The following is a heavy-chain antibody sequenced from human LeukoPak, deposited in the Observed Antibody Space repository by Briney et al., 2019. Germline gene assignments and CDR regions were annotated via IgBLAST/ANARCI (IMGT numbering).Heavy chain of an antibody. Sequence: GASVKVSCKASGYTFTSYGISWVRQAPGQGLEWMGWISAYNGNTNYAQKLQGRVTMTTDTSTSTAYMELRSLRSDDTAVYYCARTSSSYYYDSSGYYCYWGQGTLVTVSS. D-gene: IGHD3-22*01. V-gene: IGHV1-18*01. J-gene: IGHJ4*02. CDR3: ARTSSSYYYDSSGYYCY. CDR1: GYTFTSYG. CDR2: ISAYNGNT.